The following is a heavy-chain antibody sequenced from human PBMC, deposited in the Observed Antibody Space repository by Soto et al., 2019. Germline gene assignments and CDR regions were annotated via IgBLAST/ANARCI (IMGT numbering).Heavy chain of an antibody. J-gene: IGHJ4*02. Sequence: QVQLQQWGAGLLKPSETLSLTCAVYGGSFSGYSWSWIRQPPGKGLEWIGYIYHSGSTYYNPSLKSRVTISVDRSKNQFSLKLSSVTAADTAVYYCARGEYFDYWGQGTLVTVSS. CDR2: IYHSGST. CDR1: GGSFSGYS. V-gene: IGHV4-34*01. CDR3: ARGEYFDY.